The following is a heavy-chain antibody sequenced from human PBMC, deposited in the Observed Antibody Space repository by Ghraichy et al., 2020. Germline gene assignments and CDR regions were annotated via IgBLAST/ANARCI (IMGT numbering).Heavy chain of an antibody. D-gene: IGHD2-21*01. CDR1: GFTFKTYA. Sequence: LSLTCAASGFTFKTYAMSWVRQAPGKGLEWASLINDNGDTTYYADSVKGHFTISRDNSKNTLYLQMSSLRVEDTAIYYCARGHMTTWYDSWGQGTLVTVSS. J-gene: IGHJ5*01. V-gene: IGHV3-23*01. CDR3: ARGHMTTWYDS. CDR2: INDNGDTT.